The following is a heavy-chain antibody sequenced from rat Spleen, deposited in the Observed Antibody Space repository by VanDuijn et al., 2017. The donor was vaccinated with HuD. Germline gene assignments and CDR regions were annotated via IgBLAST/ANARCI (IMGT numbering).Heavy chain of an antibody. J-gene: IGHJ1*01. CDR3: ATDQGYGGYSAYWYFDF. CDR2: ISPSGGST. Sequence: EVQLVESDGGLVQPGRSLKLSCAASGFTFSNYGMHWIRQAPTKGLEWVASISPSGGSTYYRDSVKGRFTISRDNAKSTLYLQMDSLRSEDTATYYCATDQGYGGYSAYWYFDFWGPGTMVTVSS. D-gene: IGHD1-11*01. V-gene: IGHV5-19*01. CDR1: GFTFSNYG.